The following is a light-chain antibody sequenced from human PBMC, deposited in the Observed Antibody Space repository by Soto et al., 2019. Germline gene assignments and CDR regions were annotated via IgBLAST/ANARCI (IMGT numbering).Light chain of an antibody. J-gene: IGLJ1*01. Sequence: QAVVTQPPSVSGVPGQRVTISCTGSSSNIGASYGVHWYQQLPGTAPKLLIYGNTDRPSGVPDRFSGSKSGASASLAITGLQAEDEADYYCQSYDSSLSGYVFGTGTKLTVL. CDR2: GNT. CDR1: SSNIGASYG. V-gene: IGLV1-40*03. CDR3: QSYDSSLSGYV.